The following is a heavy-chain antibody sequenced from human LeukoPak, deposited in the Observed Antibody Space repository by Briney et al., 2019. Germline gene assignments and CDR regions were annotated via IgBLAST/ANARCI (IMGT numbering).Heavy chain of an antibody. CDR3: ARVGLISRGYYYYMDV. CDR1: GGSISIDY. Sequence: KPSETLSLTCTVSGGSISIDYWSWSRQPAGKGLEWVGHIYTSGSTNYNPSPTGRVTMSLDTSKNQFSLKLTSVTAADTAVYYCARVGLISRGYYYYMDVWGRGTTVTVSS. V-gene: IGHV4-4*07. J-gene: IGHJ6*03. CDR2: IYTSGST. D-gene: IGHD3-10*01.